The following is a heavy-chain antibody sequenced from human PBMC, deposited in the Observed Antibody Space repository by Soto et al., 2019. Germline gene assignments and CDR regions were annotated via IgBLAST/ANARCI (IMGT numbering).Heavy chain of an antibody. CDR2: IYHSGST. J-gene: IGHJ3*02. Sequence: PSETLSLTCAVSGGSISSSNWWSWVRQPPGKGLEWIGEIYHSGSTNYNPSLKSRVTISGDTSKNQFSLKLSSVTAADTAVYYCARSYYDSSAPSLAAFDIWGQGTMVTVSS. CDR3: ARSYYDSSAPSLAAFDI. CDR1: GGSISSSNW. D-gene: IGHD3-22*01. V-gene: IGHV4-4*02.